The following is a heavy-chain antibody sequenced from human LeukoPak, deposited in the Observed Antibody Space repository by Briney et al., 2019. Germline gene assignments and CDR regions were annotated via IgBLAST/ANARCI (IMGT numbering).Heavy chain of an antibody. D-gene: IGHD2-15*01. Sequence: AGSLTLSCAASGFTFSSYGMHWVRQASGKGLEWVTFIRYDGSNKYYADSVKGRFTISRDNSKNTLYLQMNSLRAEDTAVYYCAKESGYCSGGSCYSGLDFFDYWGQGTLVTVSS. V-gene: IGHV3-30*02. J-gene: IGHJ4*02. CDR2: IRYDGSNK. CDR3: AKESGYCSGGSCYSGLDFFDY. CDR1: GFTFSSYG.